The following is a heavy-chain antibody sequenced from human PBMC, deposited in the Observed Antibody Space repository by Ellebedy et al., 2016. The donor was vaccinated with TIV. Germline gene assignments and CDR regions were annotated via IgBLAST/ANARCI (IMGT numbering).Heavy chain of an antibody. CDR3: ARALSRGWYLFDY. CDR1: GYSISSGYY. Sequence: SETLSLTXNVSGYSISSGYYWGWIRQPPGKGLEWIGSMFHSGSTYYSPSLKSRVTISVDTTKNQWSLRLRSVTAADTAVYFCARALSRGWYLFDYWGQGILVSVSS. D-gene: IGHD6-19*01. J-gene: IGHJ4*02. CDR2: MFHSGST. V-gene: IGHV4-38-2*02.